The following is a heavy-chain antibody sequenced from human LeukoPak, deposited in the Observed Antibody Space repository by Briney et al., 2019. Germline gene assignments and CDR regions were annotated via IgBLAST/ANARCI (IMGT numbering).Heavy chain of an antibody. CDR3: ARSRLRAYFDY. V-gene: IGHV3-33*01. J-gene: IGHJ4*02. CDR1: GFTFSSYG. CDR2: IWYDGSNK. Sequence: PGGSLRLSCAASGFTFSSYGMHWVRQAPGKGLEWVAVIWYDGSNKYYAESVKGRFTISRDNSKNTLYLQMNSLRAEDTAVYYCARSRLRAYFDYWGQGTLVTVSS. D-gene: IGHD4-17*01.